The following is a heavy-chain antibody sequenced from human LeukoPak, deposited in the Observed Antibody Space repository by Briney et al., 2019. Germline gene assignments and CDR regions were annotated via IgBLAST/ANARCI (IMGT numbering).Heavy chain of an antibody. Sequence: ASVKVSCKASGYTFTSYDINWVRQATGQGLEWMGWMNPNSGNTGYAQKFQGRVTMTRNTSISTAYMELSSLRSEDTAVYYCAVNYYDSSGRDDAFDIWGQRTMVTVSS. J-gene: IGHJ3*02. V-gene: IGHV1-8*01. D-gene: IGHD3-22*01. CDR2: MNPNSGNT. CDR1: GYTFTSYD. CDR3: AVNYYDSSGRDDAFDI.